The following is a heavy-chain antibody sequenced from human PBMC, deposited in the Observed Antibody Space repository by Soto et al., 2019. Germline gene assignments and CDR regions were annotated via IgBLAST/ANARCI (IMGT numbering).Heavy chain of an antibody. CDR3: ARGSMIVVVIGAFDI. CDR2: IYYSGST. J-gene: IGHJ3*02. CDR1: GGSISSYY. V-gene: IGHV4-59*01. D-gene: IGHD3-22*01. Sequence: TLSLTCTVSGGSISSYYWSWIRQPPGKGLEWIGYIYYSGSTNYNPSLKSRVTISVDTSKNQFSLKLSSVTAADTAVYYCARGSMIVVVIGAFDIWGQGXMVTV.